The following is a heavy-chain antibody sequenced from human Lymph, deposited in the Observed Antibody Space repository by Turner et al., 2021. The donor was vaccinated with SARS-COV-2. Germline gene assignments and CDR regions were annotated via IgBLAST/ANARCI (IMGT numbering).Heavy chain of an antibody. Sequence: EVQLLESGGGLVQPGGSLRLSCAASGFTFSSYAMSWVRQAPGKGLEWVSAISGSGGNTYSADSVKGRFTVSRDNSKNTLYLQMNSLRADDTAVYYCAKDPNWYVLSAVDYWGQGTLVTVSS. CDR3: AKDPNWYVLSAVDY. CDR1: GFTFSSYA. D-gene: IGHD1-1*01. V-gene: IGHV3-23*01. J-gene: IGHJ4*02. CDR2: ISGSGGNT.